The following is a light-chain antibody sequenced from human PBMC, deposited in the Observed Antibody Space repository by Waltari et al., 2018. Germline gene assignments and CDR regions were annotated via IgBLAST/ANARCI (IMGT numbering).Light chain of an antibody. J-gene: IGKJ1*01. CDR2: LGS. CDR1: QTLLYMNGHNS. V-gene: IGKV2-28*01. Sequence: EIVMTQSPLSLPVTPGEPASISCSSSQTLLYMNGHNSVERYLQKPGQSPQLLIYLGSNRASGIPDRFSGRGSGTDFTLEISRVEAEEVGVYYCKQALQTPKTFGQGTKVEIK. CDR3: KQALQTPKT.